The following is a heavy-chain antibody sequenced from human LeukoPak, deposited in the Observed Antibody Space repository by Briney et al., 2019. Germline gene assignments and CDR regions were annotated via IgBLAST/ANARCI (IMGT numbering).Heavy chain of an antibody. CDR2: IYTSGST. V-gene: IGHV4-4*07. CDR1: GGSISSYY. J-gene: IGHJ3*02. D-gene: IGHD6-6*01. CDR3: ARGGFGSSYHDAFDI. Sequence: ASETLSLTCTVSGGSISSYYWSWIRQPAGKGLEWIGRIYTSGSTNYNPSLKSRVTISVDTSKNQFSLKLSSVTAADTAVYYCARGGFGSSYHDAFDIWGQGTMVTVSS.